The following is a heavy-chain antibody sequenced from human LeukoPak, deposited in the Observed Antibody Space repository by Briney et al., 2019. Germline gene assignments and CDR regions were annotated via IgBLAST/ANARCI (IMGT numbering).Heavy chain of an antibody. J-gene: IGHJ6*03. CDR1: GFTFGDYA. Sequence: GGSLRLSCTASGFTFGDYAMSWVRQAPGKGLEWVGFIRSKAYGGTTEYAASVKGRFTISRDDSKSIAYLQMNSLKTEDTAVYYCTRDPSYCYGSGSFPNYYYYYMDVWGKGTTVTISS. CDR3: TRDPSYCYGSGSFPNYYYYYMDV. D-gene: IGHD3-10*01. V-gene: IGHV3-49*04. CDR2: IRSKAYGGTT.